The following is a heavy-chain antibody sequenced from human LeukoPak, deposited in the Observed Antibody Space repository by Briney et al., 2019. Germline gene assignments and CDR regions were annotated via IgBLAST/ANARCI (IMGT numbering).Heavy chain of an antibody. D-gene: IGHD3-9*01. CDR3: ARAPYDILAGYRNRYYYYGMDV. CDR2: IYYSGST. CDR1: GGSISSYY. V-gene: IGHV4-59*01. Sequence: KPSETLSLTCTVSGGSISSYYWSWIRQPPGKGLEWIGYIYYSGSTNYNPSLKSRVTISVDTSKNQFSLKLSSVTAADTAVYYCARAPYDILAGYRNRYYYYGMDVWGQGTTVTVSS. J-gene: IGHJ6*02.